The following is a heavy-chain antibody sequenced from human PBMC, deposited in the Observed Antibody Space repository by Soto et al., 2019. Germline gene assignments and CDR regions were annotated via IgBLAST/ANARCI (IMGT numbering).Heavy chain of an antibody. Sequence: SETLSLTCTVSGGSISSGGYYWSWIRQHPGKGLEWIGYIYYSGSTYYNPSLKSRVTISVDTSKNQFSLKLSSVTAADTAVYYCARGRGRITIFGVVTLGMDVWGQGTTVTVSS. V-gene: IGHV4-31*03. CDR2: IYYSGST. J-gene: IGHJ6*02. CDR3: ARGRGRITIFGVVTLGMDV. D-gene: IGHD3-3*01. CDR1: GGSISSGGYY.